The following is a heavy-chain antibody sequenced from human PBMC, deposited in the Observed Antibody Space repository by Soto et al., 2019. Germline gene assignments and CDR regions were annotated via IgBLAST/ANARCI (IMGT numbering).Heavy chain of an antibody. CDR1: GGSISYYY. D-gene: IGHD2-2*01. J-gene: IGHJ6*03. V-gene: IGHV4-59*08. Sequence: SETLSLTCTVSGGSISYYYWSWVRQSPGKGLEWIGYVYYIGSTNYNPSLKSRVTISVDTSKNQFSLKLRSVTAADTAVYYCARHGSSTSPYYYMDVWGRGTTVTVSS. CDR3: ARHGSSTSPYYYMDV. CDR2: VYYIGST.